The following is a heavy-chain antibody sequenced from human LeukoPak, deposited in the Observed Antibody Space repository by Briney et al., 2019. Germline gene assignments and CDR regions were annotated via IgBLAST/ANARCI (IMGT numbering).Heavy chain of an antibody. Sequence: GGSLRLSCAASGFTFSHFWMSWVRQAPGKGLEWVAYIKKTGSETYYVDSVKGRFTITRDNTRNSLFLQMYSLRAEDTAVYFCAREDGYCSGGNCYSYFDSWGQGALVTVSS. J-gene: IGHJ4*02. CDR3: AREDGYCSGGNCYSYFDS. CDR2: IKKTGSET. D-gene: IGHD2-15*01. CDR1: GFTFSHFW. V-gene: IGHV3-7*01.